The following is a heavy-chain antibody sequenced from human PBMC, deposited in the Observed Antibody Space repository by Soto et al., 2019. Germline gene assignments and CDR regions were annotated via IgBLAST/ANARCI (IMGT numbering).Heavy chain of an antibody. CDR3: ARVVEITGNTGAFDI. Sequence: QVQLVQSGAEVKKPGASVKVSCKASGYTFTSYGISWVRQAPGQGLEWMGWISAHNGNTNYAQKLQGRVTMTTDTYTSTAYMELRRLRSDDTAVYYCARVVEITGNTGAFDIWGQGTMVPVSS. V-gene: IGHV1-18*01. J-gene: IGHJ3*02. CDR1: GYTFTSYG. CDR2: ISAHNGNT. D-gene: IGHD1-7*01.